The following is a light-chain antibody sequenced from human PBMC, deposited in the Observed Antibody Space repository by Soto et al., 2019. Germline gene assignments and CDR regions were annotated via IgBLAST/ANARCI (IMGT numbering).Light chain of an antibody. V-gene: IGKV1-8*01. CDR1: QGISSY. Sequence: AIRMTQSPSSLSASTGDRVTITCRASQGISSYLAWYQQKPGKATKLLIYAASTLQSGVPSRFSGSGSGTDFTLTISCLQSEDFATYYCQQYYSYPQVTFGGGTKVEIK. CDR2: AAS. CDR3: QQYYSYPQVT. J-gene: IGKJ4*01.